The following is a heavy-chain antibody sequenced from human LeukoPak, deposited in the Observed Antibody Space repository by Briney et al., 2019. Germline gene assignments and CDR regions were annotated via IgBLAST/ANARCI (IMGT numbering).Heavy chain of an antibody. D-gene: IGHD6-19*01. Sequence: SETLSLTCTVSGGSISSYYWSWIRQPPGKGLEWIGYIYYSGSTNYNPSLKSRVTISVDTSKNQFSLKLSSVTAADTAVYYCARRSSGWGQRASYYFDYWGQGTLVTVSS. CDR1: GGSISSYY. J-gene: IGHJ4*02. CDR3: ARRSSGWGQRASYYFDY. CDR2: IYYSGST. V-gene: IGHV4-59*12.